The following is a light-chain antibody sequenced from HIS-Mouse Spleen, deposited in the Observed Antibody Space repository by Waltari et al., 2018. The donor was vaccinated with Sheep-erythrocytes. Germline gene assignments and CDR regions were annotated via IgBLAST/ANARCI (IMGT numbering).Light chain of an antibody. CDR3: QQYNSYSRT. J-gene: IGKJ2*01. CDR2: KAS. Sequence: DIQMTQSPSSLSASLGDRVTITCRASQSISSWLAWDQQKPGKATKLLIYKASSLESGVPSRFSGSGSGTEFTLTISSLQPDDFATYYCQQYNSYSRTFGQGTKLEIK. V-gene: IGKV1-5*03. CDR1: QSISSW.